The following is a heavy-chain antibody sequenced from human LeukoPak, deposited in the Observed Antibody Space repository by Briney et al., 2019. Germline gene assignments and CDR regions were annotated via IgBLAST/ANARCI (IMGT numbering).Heavy chain of an antibody. CDR3: ARGDRQWLVPGANFDY. D-gene: IGHD6-19*01. V-gene: IGHV1-18*01. CDR2: ISAYNGNT. Sequence: ASVKVSCKASGYTFTSYGISWVRQAPGQGLEWMGWISAYNGNTNYAQKLQGRVTMTTDTSTSTAYMELRSLRSGDTAVYYCARGDRQWLVPGANFDYWGQGTLVTVSS. CDR1: GYTFTSYG. J-gene: IGHJ4*02.